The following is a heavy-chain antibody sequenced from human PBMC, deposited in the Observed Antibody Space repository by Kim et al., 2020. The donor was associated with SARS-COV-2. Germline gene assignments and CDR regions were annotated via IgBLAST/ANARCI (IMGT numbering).Heavy chain of an antibody. CDR1: GGSISPYY. CDR3: ARHGDDSYYYYTMDV. J-gene: IGHJ6*02. D-gene: IGHD2-21*02. V-gene: IGHV4-59*08. CDR2: IYYSGNT. Sequence: SETLSLTCNVSGGSISPYYWSWIRQPPGKGLEWIGYIYYSGNTDYNPSLKSRVTISLDTSKKQFSLNLTSMTAADTAVYYCARHGDDSYYYYTMDVWGQGTAVTVSS.